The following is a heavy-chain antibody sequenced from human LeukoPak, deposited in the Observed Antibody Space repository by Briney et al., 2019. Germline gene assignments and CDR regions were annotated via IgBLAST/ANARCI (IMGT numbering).Heavy chain of an antibody. J-gene: IGHJ5*02. CDR1: GYTFTSYA. CDR3: ARDPGGYSSGWYEGWFDP. D-gene: IGHD6-19*01. V-gene: IGHV1-2*06. Sequence: GASVKVSCKASGYTFTSYAMHWVRQAPGQGLEWMGRINPNSGGTNYAQKFQGRVTMTRDTSISTAYMELSRLRSDDTAVYYCARDPGGYSSGWYEGWFDPWGQGTLVTVSS. CDR2: INPNSGGT.